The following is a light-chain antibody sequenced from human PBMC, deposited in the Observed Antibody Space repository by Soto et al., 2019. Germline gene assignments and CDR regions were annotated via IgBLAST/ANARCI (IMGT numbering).Light chain of an antibody. J-gene: IGKJ4*01. CDR3: QQRSFWPPG. V-gene: IGKV3-11*01. CDR1: QSVSSY. CDR2: DAS. Sequence: EIVLTQSPATLSLSPGETATLSCRASQSVSSYLAWYQQKPGQAPRLLIYDASNRATGIPARFSGSGSGTDFTLTSGNLGAEAFAIYCCQQRSFWPPGFGGGTKVEIK.